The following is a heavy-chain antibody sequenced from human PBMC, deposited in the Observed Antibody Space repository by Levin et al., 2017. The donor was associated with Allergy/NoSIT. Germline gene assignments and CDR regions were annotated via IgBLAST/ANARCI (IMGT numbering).Heavy chain of an antibody. CDR1: GFTFDDYA. V-gene: IGHV3-9*01. D-gene: IGHD2-2*01. CDR2: ISWNSGSI. J-gene: IGHJ6*02. Sequence: GGSLRLSCAASGFTFDDYAMHWVRQAPGKGLEWVSGISWNSGSIGYADSVKGRFTISRDNAKNSLYLQMNSLRAEDTALYYCAKGKSVYQLLSNGMDVWGQGTTVTVSS. CDR3: AKGKSVYQLLSNGMDV.